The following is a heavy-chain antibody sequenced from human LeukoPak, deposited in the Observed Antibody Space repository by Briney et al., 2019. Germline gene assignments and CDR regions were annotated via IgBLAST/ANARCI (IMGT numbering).Heavy chain of an antibody. D-gene: IGHD3-16*01. CDR2: FDPEGGET. J-gene: IGHJ4*02. Sequence: AASVKVSCKVSGYTLTELSMHWVRQAPGKGLEWMGGFDPEGGETIYAQKFQGRVTMTEDTSTDTAYMELSSLRSEDTAVYYCATDGTWGSPFDYWGQGTLVTVSS. CDR3: ATDGTWGSPFDY. CDR1: GYTLTELS. V-gene: IGHV1-24*01.